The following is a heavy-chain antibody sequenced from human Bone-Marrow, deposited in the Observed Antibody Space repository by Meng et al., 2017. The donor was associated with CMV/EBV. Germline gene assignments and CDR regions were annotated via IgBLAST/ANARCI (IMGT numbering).Heavy chain of an antibody. Sequence: SETLSLTCTVSGGSVSSGSYYWSWIRQPPGKGLEWIGYIYYSGSTNYNPSLKSRVTISVDTSKNQFSLKLSSVTAADTAVYYCARGSPLEWLLPYYCYYYAMDVWGQGTTVTSSS. CDR1: GGSVSSGSYY. D-gene: IGHD3-3*01. J-gene: IGHJ6*02. V-gene: IGHV4-61*01. CDR2: IYYSGST. CDR3: ARGSPLEWLLPYYCYYYAMDV.